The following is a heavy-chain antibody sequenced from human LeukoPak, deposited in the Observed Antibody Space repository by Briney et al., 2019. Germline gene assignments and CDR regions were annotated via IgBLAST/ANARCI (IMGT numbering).Heavy chain of an antibody. CDR3: ARNDWNDPWFDP. J-gene: IGHJ5*02. CDR2: LNPKSGGT. D-gene: IGHD1-1*01. CDR1: GYTFTGYY. V-gene: IGHV1-2*02. Sequence: ASVKVSCEASGYTFTGYYIHWVRQAPGQGLEWMGWLNPKSGGTNYAQNFQGRVTMTRDTIINTAYMELSRLRADDTAVYYCARNDWNDPWFDPWGEGTLVTVSS.